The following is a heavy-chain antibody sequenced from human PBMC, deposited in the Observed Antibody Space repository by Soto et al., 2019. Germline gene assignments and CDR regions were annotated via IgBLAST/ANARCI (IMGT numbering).Heavy chain of an antibody. D-gene: IGHD3-3*01. Sequence: QVQLQESGPGLVKPSETLSLTCTVSGASISTQSWNWIRQAPEKGLEWIGYLYYSGTTNYNPSLKSRVTISAHTSKNQVSLKLTSVTAADTAVYFCARGLSWSPYFESWGQGILVTVSS. V-gene: IGHV4-59*11. J-gene: IGHJ4*02. CDR3: ARGLSWSPYFES. CDR1: GASISTQS. CDR2: LYYSGTT.